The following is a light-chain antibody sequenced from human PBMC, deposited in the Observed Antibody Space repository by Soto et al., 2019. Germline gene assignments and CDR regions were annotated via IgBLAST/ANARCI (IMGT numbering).Light chain of an antibody. CDR1: QGIRND. Sequence: AIQMTQSPSSLSASVGDRVTITCRASQGIRNDLAWYQQKPGTAPKLLIYVASSLQSGVPSRFSGSGSGTDFTLTISSLQPEDFATYYCLQGYNYPRTFGQGTKV. CDR2: VAS. V-gene: IGKV1-6*01. J-gene: IGKJ1*01. CDR3: LQGYNYPRT.